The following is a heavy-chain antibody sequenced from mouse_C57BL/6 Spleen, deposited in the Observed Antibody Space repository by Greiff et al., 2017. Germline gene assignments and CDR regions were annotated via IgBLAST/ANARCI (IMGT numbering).Heavy chain of an antibody. Sequence: QVQLKQSGAELAKPGASVKLSCKASGYTFTSYWMHWVKQRPGQGLEWIGYINPSSGYTKYNQKFKDKATVTADKSSSTAYMQLSSLTYEDSAVYYCARSGYYGSSSGYWGQGTTLTVSS. V-gene: IGHV1-7*01. D-gene: IGHD1-1*01. CDR2: INPSSGYT. CDR1: GYTFTSYW. CDR3: ARSGYYGSSSGY. J-gene: IGHJ2*01.